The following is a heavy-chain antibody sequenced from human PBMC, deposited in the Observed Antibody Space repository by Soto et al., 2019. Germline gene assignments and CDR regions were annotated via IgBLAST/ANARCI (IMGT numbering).Heavy chain of an antibody. CDR1: GYTFTSYG. J-gene: IGHJ6*02. CDR3: ARSYLPAAKYYYYYGMDV. V-gene: IGHV1-18*01. Sequence: ASVKVSCKASGYTFTSYGISWVRQAPGQGLEWIGWISAYNGNTNYAQKLQGRVTMTTDTSTSTAYMELRSLRSDDTAVYYCARSYLPAAKYYYYYGMDVWGQGTTVTVSS. CDR2: ISAYNGNT. D-gene: IGHD2-2*01.